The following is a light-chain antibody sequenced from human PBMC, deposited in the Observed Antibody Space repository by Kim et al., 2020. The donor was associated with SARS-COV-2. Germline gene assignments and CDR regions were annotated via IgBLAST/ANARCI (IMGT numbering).Light chain of an antibody. CDR2: KAS. CDR3: QQYSNYPLT. CDR1: QSILVW. Sequence: ASVGDRVNNNFRASQSILVWLAWYQQTPGKAPKLVIYKASTLESGVPSRFSGSGSGTEITLTISSLHPDDLATYFCQQYSNYPLTFGGGTKVDIK. V-gene: IGKV1-5*03. J-gene: IGKJ4*01.